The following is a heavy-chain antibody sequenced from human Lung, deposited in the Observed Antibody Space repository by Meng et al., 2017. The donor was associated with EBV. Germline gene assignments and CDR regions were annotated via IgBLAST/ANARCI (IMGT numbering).Heavy chain of an antibody. CDR1: GFTFSGSA. Sequence: EVQLVESGGGLVQPGGSLKLSCAASGFTFSGSAMHWVRQASGKGLEWVGRIRSKGNSYATTYAASVKGRFTISRDDSKNTAYLQMNSLRAEDTAVYYCAKQSYGDFVHFDYWGQGILVTVSS. J-gene: IGHJ4*02. CDR2: IRSKGNSYAT. D-gene: IGHD4-17*01. CDR3: AKQSYGDFVHFDY. V-gene: IGHV3-73*02.